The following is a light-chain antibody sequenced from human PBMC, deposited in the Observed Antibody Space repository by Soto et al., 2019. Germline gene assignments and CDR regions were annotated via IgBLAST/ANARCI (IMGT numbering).Light chain of an antibody. CDR1: QSLTTW. V-gene: IGKV1-5*01. CDR3: QHYKMYSPWT. CDR2: DVS. Sequence: DIQMTPSPFTLSASVGERVTCPSRASQSLTTWLAWYQQRPGKAPKLLIYDVSSLQSGVPSRFSGSGSGTEFTLTISSLQPDDFATYYCQHYKMYSPWTFGQGTKVDIK. J-gene: IGKJ1*01.